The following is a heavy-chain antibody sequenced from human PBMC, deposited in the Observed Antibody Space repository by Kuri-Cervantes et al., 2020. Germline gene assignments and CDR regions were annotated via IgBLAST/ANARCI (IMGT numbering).Heavy chain of an antibody. CDR2: ISTSSSYI. D-gene: IGHD6-19*01. CDR3: ARGWASIAVGFDY. J-gene: IGHJ4*02. Sequence: GSLTLSCAASGFTFSSYAMHWVRQAAGKGLEWVSSISTSSSYIYYAVSVKGLFTISRDNSKNSLYLQMNSLRAEDTAVYYCARGWASIAVGFDYWGQGTLVTSPQ. CDR1: GFTFSSYA. V-gene: IGHV3-21*01.